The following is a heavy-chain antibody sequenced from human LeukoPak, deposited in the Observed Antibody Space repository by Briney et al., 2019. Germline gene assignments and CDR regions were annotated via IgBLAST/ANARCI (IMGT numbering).Heavy chain of an antibody. D-gene: IGHD3-9*01. V-gene: IGHV4-31*03. Sequence: PSQTLSLTCTVSGGSISSGGYYWSWTRQHPGKGLEWIGYIYYSGSTYYNPSLKSRVTISVDTSKNQFSLKLSSVTAADTAVYYCARADVLTGYYRTSYYGMDVWGKGTTVTVSS. CDR2: IYYSGST. CDR3: ARADVLTGYYRTSYYGMDV. CDR1: GGSISSGGYY. J-gene: IGHJ6*04.